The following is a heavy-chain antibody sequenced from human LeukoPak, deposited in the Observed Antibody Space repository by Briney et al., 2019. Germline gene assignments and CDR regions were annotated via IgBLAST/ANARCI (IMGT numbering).Heavy chain of an antibody. D-gene: IGHD2-15*01. J-gene: IGHJ6*03. V-gene: IGHV1-2*02. CDR3: ARTTEGYCRGRSCYSYYYYMDV. Sequence: ASVKVSCKASGYTFTGYYVHWVRQAPGQGLEWMGWMNPKSGGTNYAQKFEARVTMNRDTSISTAYMELSRLRFDDTAVYYCARTTEGYCRGRSCYSYYYYMDVWGKGTTVTVSS. CDR2: MNPKSGGT. CDR1: GYTFTGYY.